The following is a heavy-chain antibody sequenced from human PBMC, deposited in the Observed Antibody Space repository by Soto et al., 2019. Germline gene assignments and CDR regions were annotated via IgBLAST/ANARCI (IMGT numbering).Heavy chain of an antibody. CDR3: AHIFYNSPGGYFGP. CDR1: GFSLSTSQMG. D-gene: IGHD1-1*01. Sequence: TLVNPTPTLTLPCSFSGFSLSTSQMGVGWIRQPPGKALQWLALIYWNDDKRYNPSLKSRLTITKDTSENQVVLTMTNMDPVDTATYYCAHIFYNSPGGYFGPWGQGTLVTVSS. J-gene: IGHJ5*02. CDR2: IYWNDDK. V-gene: IGHV2-5*01.